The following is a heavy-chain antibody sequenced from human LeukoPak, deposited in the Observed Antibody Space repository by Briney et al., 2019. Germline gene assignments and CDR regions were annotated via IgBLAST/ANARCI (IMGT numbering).Heavy chain of an antibody. D-gene: IGHD3-10*01. CDR1: GGSISSYY. Sequence: PSETLSLTCTVSGGSISSYYWSWIRQPPGKGLEWIGYIYYSGSTNYNPSLKSRVTISVDTSKNQFYLKLSSVTAADTAVYYCARSYYGSGSPPYGMDVWGQGTTVTVSS. V-gene: IGHV4-59*08. J-gene: IGHJ6*02. CDR3: ARSYYGSGSPPYGMDV. CDR2: IYYSGST.